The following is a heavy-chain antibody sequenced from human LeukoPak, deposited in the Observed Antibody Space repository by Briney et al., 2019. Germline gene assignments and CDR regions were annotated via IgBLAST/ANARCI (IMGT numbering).Heavy chain of an antibody. CDR1: GYTFTGYY. D-gene: IGHD2-2*01. CDR2: INPNSGGT. V-gene: IGHV1-2*02. Sequence: ASAKVSCKASGYTFTGYYMHWVRQAPGQGLEWMGWINPNSGGTNYAQKFQGRVTMTRDTSISTAYMELSRLRSDDTAVYYCARIAVNRVVPPWWGQGTLVTVSS. CDR3: ARIAVNRVVPPW. J-gene: IGHJ4*02.